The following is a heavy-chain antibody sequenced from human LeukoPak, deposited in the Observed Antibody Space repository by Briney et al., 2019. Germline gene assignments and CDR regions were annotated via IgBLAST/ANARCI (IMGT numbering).Heavy chain of an antibody. CDR3: AGDVGYSSDDFT. CDR2: IYSGGGT. CDR1: GFTVSSTY. J-gene: IGHJ5*02. V-gene: IGHV3-66*01. Sequence: GGSLRLSCAASGFTVSSTYMSWVRQAPGKGLQWVSVIYSGGGTYYAASVKGRFTISRDNPNNTVFLQMNNLRAEDTAVYYCAGDVGYSSDDFTWGQGVLVIVSS. D-gene: IGHD5-12*01.